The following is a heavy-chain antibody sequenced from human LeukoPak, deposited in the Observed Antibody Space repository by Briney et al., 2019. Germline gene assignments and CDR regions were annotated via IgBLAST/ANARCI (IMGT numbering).Heavy chain of an antibody. V-gene: IGHV4-4*07. D-gene: IGHD4-23*01. CDR3: ARGGKATVVTM. CDR2: IYSSGST. Sequence: PSETLSLTCTVSGGSINSYFWSWIRQPAGKGLEWIGRIYSSGSTNYNPSLKSRVSMSVDTSKNQFSLKLTSVTAADTAVYYCARGGKATVVTMWGQGILVTVSS. CDR1: GGSINSYF. J-gene: IGHJ4*02.